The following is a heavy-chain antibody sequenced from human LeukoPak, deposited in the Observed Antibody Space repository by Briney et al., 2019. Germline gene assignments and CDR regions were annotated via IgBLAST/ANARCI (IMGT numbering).Heavy chain of an antibody. CDR1: GGSISSGSYY. J-gene: IGHJ4*02. CDR3: ARDRIHYDSSGYYGNHIDY. V-gene: IGHV4-61*02. Sequence: SETLSLTCTVSGGSISSGSYYWSWIRQPAGKGLEWIGRIYTSGSTNYNPSLKSRVTISVDTSKNQFSLKLSSVTAADTAVYYCARDRIHYDSSGYYGNHIDYWGQGTLVTVSS. CDR2: IYTSGST. D-gene: IGHD3-22*01.